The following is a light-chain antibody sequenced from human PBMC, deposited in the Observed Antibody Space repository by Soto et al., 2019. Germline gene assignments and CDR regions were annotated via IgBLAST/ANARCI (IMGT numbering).Light chain of an antibody. CDR2: DVN. Sequence: QSALTQPASVSGSPGQSITISCTGTSSDVGGYNLVSWYQQYPDKAPKLMIFDVNTRPSGVSNRFSGSKSGNTASLTISGLQPEAEADYYCSSYNSSSTLPYVFGTGTKVTVL. CDR1: SSDVGGYNL. CDR3: SSYNSSSTLPYV. J-gene: IGLJ1*01. V-gene: IGLV2-14*01.